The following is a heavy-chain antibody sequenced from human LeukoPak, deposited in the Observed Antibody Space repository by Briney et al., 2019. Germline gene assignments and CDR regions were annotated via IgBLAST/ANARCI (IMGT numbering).Heavy chain of an antibody. Sequence: ASVKVSCMASGYTFTSYDINWVRQATGQGLEWMGWISAYNGNTNYAQKLQGRVTMTTDTSTSTAYMELRSLRSADTAVYSCARVRDTYYYDSSGYWALGYWGQGTLVTVSS. CDR3: ARVRDTYYYDSSGYWALGY. V-gene: IGHV1-18*01. CDR2: ISAYNGNT. J-gene: IGHJ4*02. CDR1: GYTFTSYD. D-gene: IGHD3-22*01.